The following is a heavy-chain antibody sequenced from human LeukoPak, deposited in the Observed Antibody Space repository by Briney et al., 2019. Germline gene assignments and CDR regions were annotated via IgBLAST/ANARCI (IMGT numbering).Heavy chain of an antibody. Sequence: SETLSLTCTVSGGSTSNYYWSWIRQPAGKRLEWLGRIYSSGSTNYNPSLESRVTVSVDTSKNQFSLKLSSVTAADTAVYYCAREHMVRGVINRWGQGALVTVSS. CDR3: AREHMVRGVINR. D-gene: IGHD3-10*01. CDR1: GGSTSNYY. V-gene: IGHV4-4*07. CDR2: IYSSGST. J-gene: IGHJ4*02.